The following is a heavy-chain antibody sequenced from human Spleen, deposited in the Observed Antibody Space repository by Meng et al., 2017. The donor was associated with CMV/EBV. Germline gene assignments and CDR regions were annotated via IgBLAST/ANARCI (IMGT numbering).Heavy chain of an antibody. CDR3: ASASGYYFDSSGYPD. CDR2: IYSGGGT. D-gene: IGHD3-22*01. V-gene: IGHV3-66*02. Sequence: GESLKISCAGSGISVRSNYMSWVRQAPGRGLEWVSVIYSGGGTYYADSVKGRFTVSRDTFKNTLYLQMNSLRAEDTAAYFCASASGYYFDSSGYPDWGQGTLVTVSS. J-gene: IGHJ4*02. CDR1: GISVRSNY.